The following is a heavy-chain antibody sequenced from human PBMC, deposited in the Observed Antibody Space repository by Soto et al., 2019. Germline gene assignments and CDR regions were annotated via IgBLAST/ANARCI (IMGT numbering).Heavy chain of an antibody. Sequence: SVKVSCKASGGTFSSYAISWVRPAPGQGLEWMGGIFPIFGTANYAQKFQGRVTITADESTSTAYMELSSLRSEDTAVYYCARFGMPRYCSSTSCRYYYYYYGMDVWGQGTTVTVSS. V-gene: IGHV1-69*13. D-gene: IGHD2-2*01. CDR2: IFPIFGTA. CDR1: GGTFSSYA. J-gene: IGHJ6*02. CDR3: ARFGMPRYCSSTSCRYYYYYYGMDV.